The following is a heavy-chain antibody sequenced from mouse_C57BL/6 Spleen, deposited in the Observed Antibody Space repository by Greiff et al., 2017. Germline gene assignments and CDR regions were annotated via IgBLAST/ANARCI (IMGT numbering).Heavy chain of an antibody. CDR2: IDPEDGDN. J-gene: IGHJ2*01. CDR3: TTWVGPSEY. D-gene: IGHD1-1*02. CDR1: GFNIKDSY. Sequence: VHVKQSGAELVRPGASVKLSCTASGFNIKDSYMHWVKQRPEQGLEWIGRIDPEDGDNEYAPKFQGKATMTADTSSNTAYLQLSSLTSEDTAVYYCTTWVGPSEYWGQGTTLTFSS. V-gene: IGHV14-1*01.